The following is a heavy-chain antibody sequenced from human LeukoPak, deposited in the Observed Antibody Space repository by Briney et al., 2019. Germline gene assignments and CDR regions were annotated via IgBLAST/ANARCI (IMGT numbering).Heavy chain of an antibody. CDR1: GFTFSSYS. CDR3: AGSGGYDILTGYYPHY. CDR2: ISSSSSYI. Sequence: SLRLSCAASGFTFSSYSMNWVRQAPGKGLEWVSSISSSSSYIYYADSVKGRFTISRDNAKNSLYLQMNSLRAEDTAVYYCAGSGGYDILTGYYPHYWGQGTLVTVSS. V-gene: IGHV3-21*01. D-gene: IGHD3-9*01. J-gene: IGHJ4*02.